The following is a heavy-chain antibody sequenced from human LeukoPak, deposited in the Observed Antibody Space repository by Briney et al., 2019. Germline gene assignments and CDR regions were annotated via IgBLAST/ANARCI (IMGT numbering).Heavy chain of an antibody. CDR2: MNPNSGNT. J-gene: IGHJ6*03. CDR3: ARTGGGYYDSSGYYSYYYYYYMDV. V-gene: IGHV1-8*01. Sequence: GASVKVSCKASGYTFTSYDINWVRQATGQGLEWMGWMNPNSGNTGYAQKFQGRVTMTRNTSISTAYMELSSLRSEDTAVYYCARTGGGYYDSSGYYSYYYYYYMDVWGKGTTVTVSS. D-gene: IGHD3-22*01. CDR1: GYTFTSYD.